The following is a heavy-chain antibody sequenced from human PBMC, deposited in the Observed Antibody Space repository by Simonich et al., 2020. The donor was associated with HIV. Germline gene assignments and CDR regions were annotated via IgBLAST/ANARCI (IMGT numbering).Heavy chain of an antibody. V-gene: IGHV1-2*06. Sequence: QVQLVQSGAEVKQSGPSVKVSCKASGYTFTDRNIHWVRQAPGQGREWMGRVNPNSGGTDYLQKFQGRVTMTRDTSITTAYMQLSRLRSDDTAGYYCATHGPGSYSSALDIWGQGTMVTVSS. CDR2: VNPNSGGT. CDR3: ATHGPGSYSSALDI. CDR1: GYTFTDRN. J-gene: IGHJ3*02. D-gene: IGHD1-26*01.